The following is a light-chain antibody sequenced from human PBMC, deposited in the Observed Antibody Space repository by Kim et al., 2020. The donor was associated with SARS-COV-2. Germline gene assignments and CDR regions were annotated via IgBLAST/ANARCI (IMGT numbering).Light chain of an antibody. CDR3: CSYAGSSTWV. Sequence: GQSITISCTGTGSHVGSYNLVSWYQQHPGKAPKLMIYEGSKRPSGVSNRFSGSKSGNTASLTISGLQAEDEADYYCCSYAGSSTWVFGGGTQLTVL. CDR1: GSHVGSYNL. V-gene: IGLV2-23*01. J-gene: IGLJ3*02. CDR2: EGS.